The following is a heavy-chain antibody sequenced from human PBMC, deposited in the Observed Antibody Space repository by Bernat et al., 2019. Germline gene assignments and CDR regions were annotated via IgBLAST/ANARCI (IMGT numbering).Heavy chain of an antibody. CDR2: IYYSGST. CDR1: GGSISSYY. D-gene: IGHD6-13*01. Sequence: QVQLQQWGAGLVKPSETLSLTCTVSGGSISSYYWSWIRQPPGKGLEWIGDIYYSGSTNYNPSLKSRVTISVDTSKNRFSLKLSSVTAADTAVYYCARDKVAVDGASYCCGMDVWGQGTLVTVSS. V-gene: IGHV4-59*01. CDR3: ARDKVAVDGASYCCGMDV. J-gene: IGHJ6*02.